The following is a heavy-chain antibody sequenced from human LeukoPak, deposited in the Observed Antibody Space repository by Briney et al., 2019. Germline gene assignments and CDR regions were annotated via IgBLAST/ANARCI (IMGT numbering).Heavy chain of an antibody. CDR2: FDPEDGET. CDR1: GYTLTELS. V-gene: IGHV1-24*01. D-gene: IGHD3-10*01. Sequence: ASVKVSCKVSGYTLTELSMHWVRQAPGKGLEWMGGFDPEDGETIYAQKFQGRVTMTEDTSTDTAYMELSSLRSEDTAVYYCATLTHGSGSPQANWFDPWAREPWSPSPQ. CDR3: ATLTHGSGSPQANWFDP. J-gene: IGHJ5*02.